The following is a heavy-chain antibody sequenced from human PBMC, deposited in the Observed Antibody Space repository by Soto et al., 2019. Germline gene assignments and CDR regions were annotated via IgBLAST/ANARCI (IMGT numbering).Heavy chain of an antibody. D-gene: IGHD3-9*01. Sequence: EVLLLESGGGLVRPGESLRLSCAASGFNLSNHGMTWVRQAPGKGLQWVSTIRGRGGTTYYADSVKGRFTISRDDSRNTLYLQMNSLRVEDTAVSFCAKDVNYDILAGYHYYWGHGTLVTVSS. CDR1: GFNLSNHG. CDR3: AKDVNYDILAGYHYY. V-gene: IGHV3-23*01. J-gene: IGHJ4*01. CDR2: IRGRGGTT.